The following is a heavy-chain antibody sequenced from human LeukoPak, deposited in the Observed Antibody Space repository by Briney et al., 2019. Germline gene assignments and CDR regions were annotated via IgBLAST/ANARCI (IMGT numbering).Heavy chain of an antibody. CDR1: GFSFSTYW. V-gene: IGHV3-7*01. Sequence: PGGSLRLSCEASGFSFSTYWMRWVRQAPGKGLEWVANIRQDGSEKYYVDSVKGRFTISRDIAKKSLYLQMNSLRAEDTAVYYCARLSAMVRGPEDIYYFEYWGQGTLVTVSS. J-gene: IGHJ4*02. D-gene: IGHD3-10*01. CDR3: ARLSAMVRGPEDIYYFEY. CDR2: IRQDGSEK.